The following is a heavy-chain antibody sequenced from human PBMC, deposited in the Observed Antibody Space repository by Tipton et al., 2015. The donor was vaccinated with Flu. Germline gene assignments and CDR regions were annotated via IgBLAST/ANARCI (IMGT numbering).Heavy chain of an antibody. CDR3: ARGLLWDVAGDDAFDI. D-gene: IGHD1-26*01. Sequence: SLRLSCAASGFTFSSYGMHWVRQAPGKGLEWVGIIWYDSSNRYYADSVKDRFTISRDNSRNTLYLQMNSLRAEDTAVYYCARGLLWDVAGDDAFDIWGQGTMVTVSS. V-gene: IGHV3-33*01. CDR2: IWYDSSNR. J-gene: IGHJ3*02. CDR1: GFTFSSYG.